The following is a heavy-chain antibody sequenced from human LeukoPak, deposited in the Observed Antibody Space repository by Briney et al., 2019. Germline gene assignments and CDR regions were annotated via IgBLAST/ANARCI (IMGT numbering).Heavy chain of an antibody. J-gene: IGHJ4*02. CDR1: GGSISSGDSY. CDR2: IYYSGST. V-gene: IGHV4-61*08. Sequence: SETLSLTCTVSGGSISSGDSYLSWIRQPPEKGLEWIGYIYYSGSTNYNPSLKSRVTISVDTSKNQFSLKLSSVTAADTAVYYCARAYGDGGFDYWGQGTLVTVSS. D-gene: IGHD4-17*01. CDR3: ARAYGDGGFDY.